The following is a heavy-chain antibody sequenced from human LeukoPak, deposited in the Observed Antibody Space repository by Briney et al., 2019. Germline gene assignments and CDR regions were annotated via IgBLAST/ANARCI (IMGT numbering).Heavy chain of an antibody. CDR3: AGARPGWAYFDY. J-gene: IGHJ4*02. CDR2: IYGSVTT. D-gene: IGHD6-6*01. CDR1: GGSISSSY. V-gene: IGHV4-4*07. Sequence: KPSETLSLTCTASGGSISSSYCAWIRQPAGKALEWIGDIYGSVTTNYNPSLKSRVTISVDKSKNQVSLSLRSVTAADTAVYYCAGARPGWAYFDYWGQGTLVPVSS.